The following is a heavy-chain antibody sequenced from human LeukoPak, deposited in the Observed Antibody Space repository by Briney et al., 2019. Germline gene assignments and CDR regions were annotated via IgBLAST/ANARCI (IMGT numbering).Heavy chain of an antibody. J-gene: IGHJ4*02. CDR2: IHYSGST. CDR3: AKTTGRGTVDPGTSGYITF. CDR1: GGSISSSNYY. Sequence: PSETLSLTCTVSGGSISSSNYYWDWVRQPPGQGLEWIGSIHYSGSTYYNPSLRSRVTISVETSKNQFSLKMSSVTAADAAVYYCAKTTGRGTVDPGTSGYITFWGQGTLVTVCS. V-gene: IGHV4-39*01. D-gene: IGHD2-2*01.